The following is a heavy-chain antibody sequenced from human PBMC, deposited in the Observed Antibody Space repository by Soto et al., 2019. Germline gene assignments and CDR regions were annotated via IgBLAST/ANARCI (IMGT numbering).Heavy chain of an antibody. D-gene: IGHD6-6*01. CDR2: MNPSSGTT. CDR3: TRSYISSSYWFDP. J-gene: IGHJ5*02. V-gene: IGHV1-46*03. Sequence: ASVKVSCKASGYTFTSYDINWVRQATGQGLEWMGVMNPSSGTTTYAQKFQDRVTMTRDTSASTVYMELSSLRSEDTAMYYCTRSYISSSYWFDPWGQGTLVTVSS. CDR1: GYTFTSYD.